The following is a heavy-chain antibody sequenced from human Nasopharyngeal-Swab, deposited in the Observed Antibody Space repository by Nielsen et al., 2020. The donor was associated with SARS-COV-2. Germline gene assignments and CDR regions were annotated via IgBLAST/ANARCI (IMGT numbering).Heavy chain of an antibody. CDR3: AKDPIFGVVTPSRFDY. J-gene: IGHJ4*02. D-gene: IGHD3-3*01. CDR2: ISYDERNK. V-gene: IGHV3-30*18. CDR1: GFTFSDYG. Sequence: GESLKISCAASGFTFSDYGMHWVRQAPGKGLEWVAAISYDERNKYYADSVKGRFTISRDNSKNTLYLQMNSLRAEDTAVYYCAKDPIFGVVTPSRFDYWGQGTLVTVSS.